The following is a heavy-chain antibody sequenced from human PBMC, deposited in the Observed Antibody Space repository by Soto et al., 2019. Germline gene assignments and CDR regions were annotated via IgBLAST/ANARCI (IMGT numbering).Heavy chain of an antibody. Sequence: SETLSLTCAVSGGSISSSNWWSWVRQPPGKGLEWIGEIYHSGSTNYNPSLKSRVTISVDKSKNQLSLKLSSVTAADTAVYYSGRGLWPNNWFDPRGQGTLVTVSS. D-gene: IGHD5-18*01. V-gene: IGHV4-4*02. CDR2: IYHSGST. CDR3: GRGLWPNNWFDP. J-gene: IGHJ5*02. CDR1: GGSISSSNW.